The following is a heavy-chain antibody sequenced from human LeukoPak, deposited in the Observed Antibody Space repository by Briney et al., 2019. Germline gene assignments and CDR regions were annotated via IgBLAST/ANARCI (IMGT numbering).Heavy chain of an antibody. Sequence: GGSLGLSCAASGFTFRNYVIHWVRQAPGKGLEWVAVTSSDLNVKLYADSVKGRFTISRDNSRSTLYLQMNSLRPEDTAIYYCAREGYYGSGSPPSLYFDYWGQGTLVTVSS. CDR2: TSSDLNVK. D-gene: IGHD3-10*01. CDR1: GFTFRNYV. CDR3: AREGYYGSGSPPSLYFDY. J-gene: IGHJ4*02. V-gene: IGHV3-30-3*01.